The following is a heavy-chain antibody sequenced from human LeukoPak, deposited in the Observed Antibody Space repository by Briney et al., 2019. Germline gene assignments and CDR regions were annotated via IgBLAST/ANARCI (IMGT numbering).Heavy chain of an antibody. J-gene: IGHJ4*02. Sequence: ASVKVSCKASGYTFTSYGISWVRQAPGQGLEWMGWISAYNGNTNYAQKLQGRVTMTTDTSTSTAYMELRSLRSDDTAVYYCARDRDYCSGGSCYWVPLCYWDQGTLVTVSS. D-gene: IGHD2-15*01. CDR1: GYTFTSYG. CDR2: ISAYNGNT. CDR3: ARDRDYCSGGSCYWVPLCY. V-gene: IGHV1-18*01.